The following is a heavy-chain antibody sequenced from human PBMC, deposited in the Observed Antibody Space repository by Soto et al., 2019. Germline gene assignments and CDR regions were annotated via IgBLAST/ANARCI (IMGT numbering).Heavy chain of an antibody. CDR3: AGEFSSAYIYSFDF. Sequence: QVQLQESGPGRVKPSETLSLTCTVSRFSISIDRYYWTWIRQSPGKGLEWIGYISHTGFTKYNPSLESRVTISVDTSKNLFSLKLRSVTAADTAVYYCAGEFSSAYIYSFDFWGQGTLVSVSS. CDR2: ISHTGFT. D-gene: IGHD5-12*01. V-gene: IGHV4-61*01. CDR1: RFSISIDRYY. J-gene: IGHJ4*02.